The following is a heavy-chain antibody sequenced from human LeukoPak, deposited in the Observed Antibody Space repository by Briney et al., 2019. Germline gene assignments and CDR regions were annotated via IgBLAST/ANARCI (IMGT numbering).Heavy chain of an antibody. J-gene: IGHJ3*02. CDR2: ISSSGST. CDR1: GDSISSGDYY. CDR3: ARVESYPLRNAFDI. V-gene: IGHV4-61*02. D-gene: IGHD1-14*01. Sequence: SETLSLTCTVSGDSISSGDYYWSWIRQPAGKGLEWIGRISSSGSTNYNPSLKSRVTISVDTSKNQFSLKLSSVAAADTAVYYCARVESYPLRNAFDIWGQGTMVTVSS.